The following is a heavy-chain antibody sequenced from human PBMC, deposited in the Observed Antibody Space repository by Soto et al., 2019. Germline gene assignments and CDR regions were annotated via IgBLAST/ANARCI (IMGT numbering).Heavy chain of an antibody. Sequence: GGTLRLSCAASGLNFSSYSMNWVRQDPGKGLAWVSSMSSSSSYIYYAYSVKGRFTSSLDNAKNSRYLQMNSRRAEGTAGYYCARAYDILTGYQNYYYDYSMDVWGQGTTVTVS. CDR3: ARAYDILTGYQNYYYDYSMDV. D-gene: IGHD3-9*01. V-gene: IGHV3-21*01. CDR1: GLNFSSYS. CDR2: MSSSSSYI. J-gene: IGHJ6*02.